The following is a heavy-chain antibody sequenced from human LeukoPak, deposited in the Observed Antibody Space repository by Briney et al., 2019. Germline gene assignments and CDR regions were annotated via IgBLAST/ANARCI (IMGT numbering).Heavy chain of an antibody. Sequence: SETLSLTCTVSGGSISSYYWSWIRQPPGKGLEWIGYIYYSGSTNYNPSLKSRVTISVDTSKNQFSLKLSSVTAADTAVYYCAGVIAVAGAFNAFDIWGQGTMVTVSS. CDR3: AGVIAVAGAFNAFDI. V-gene: IGHV4-59*01. CDR2: IYYSGST. CDR1: GGSISSYY. D-gene: IGHD6-19*01. J-gene: IGHJ3*02.